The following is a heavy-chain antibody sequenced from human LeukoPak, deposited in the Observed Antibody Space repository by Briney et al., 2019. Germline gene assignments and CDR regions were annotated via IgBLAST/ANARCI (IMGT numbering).Heavy chain of an antibody. Sequence: GGSLRLSCAASGFTFSNAWMSWVRQAPGKGLEWVGRIKSKTDGGTTDYAAPVKGSFTISRDDSKNTLYLQMNSLKTEDTAVYYCTTARRSLWFGDVYSWFDRWGQGTLVTVSS. J-gene: IGHJ5*02. V-gene: IGHV3-15*01. D-gene: IGHD3-10*01. CDR3: TTARRSLWFGDVYSWFDR. CDR1: GFTFSNAW. CDR2: IKSKTDGGTT.